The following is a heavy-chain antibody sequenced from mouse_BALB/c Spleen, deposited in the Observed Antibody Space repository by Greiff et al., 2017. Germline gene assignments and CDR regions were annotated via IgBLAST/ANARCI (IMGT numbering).Heavy chain of an antibody. V-gene: IGHV5-9-4*01. D-gene: IGHD2-14*01. CDR3: ARDVVRQAMDY. Sequence: EVKLMESGGGLVKPGGSLKLSCAASGFTFSSYAMSWVRQSPEKRLEWVAEISSGGSYTYYPDTVTGRFTISRDNAKNTLYLEMSSLRSEDTAMYYCARDVVRQAMDYWGQGTSVTVSS. CDR1: GFTFSSYA. CDR2: ISSGGSYT. J-gene: IGHJ4*01.